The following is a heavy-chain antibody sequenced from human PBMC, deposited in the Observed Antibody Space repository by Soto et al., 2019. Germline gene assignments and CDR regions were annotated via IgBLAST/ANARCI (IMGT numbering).Heavy chain of an antibody. D-gene: IGHD2-2*01. Sequence: SETLSLTCTVSGGSISSYYWSWIRQPPGKGLEWIGYIYYSGSTNYNPSLKSRVTISVDTSKNQFSLKLSSVTAADTAVYYCARSPRTIVVVPAAPFDYWGQGTLVTVSS. V-gene: IGHV4-59*12. J-gene: IGHJ4*02. CDR3: ARSPRTIVVVPAAPFDY. CDR2: IYYSGST. CDR1: GGSISSYY.